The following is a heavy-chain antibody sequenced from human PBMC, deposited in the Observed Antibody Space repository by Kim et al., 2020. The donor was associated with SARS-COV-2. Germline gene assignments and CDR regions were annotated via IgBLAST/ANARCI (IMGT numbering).Heavy chain of an antibody. J-gene: IGHJ4*02. CDR2: ISYDGSNQ. Sequence: GGSLRLSCAASGFTFSSYGMHWVRQAPGKGLDWVALISYDGSNQHYADSVKRRFTISRDNSKNTLYLQMDSLRAEDTAVYYCARVTGGGGATKPLDYWGQGTLVTVSS. V-gene: IGHV3-33*01. D-gene: IGHD3-16*01. CDR3: ARVTGGGGATKPLDY. CDR1: GFTFSSYG.